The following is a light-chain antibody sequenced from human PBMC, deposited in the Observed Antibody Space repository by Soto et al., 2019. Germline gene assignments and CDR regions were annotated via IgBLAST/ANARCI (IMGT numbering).Light chain of an antibody. Sequence: EIVLTQSPATLSLSPGERATLSCRASQSVSSYLAWYQQKPGQAPRLLIYDTSDRATGLPARFSGSGSGTDFTLTISRLEPEDFAVYYCQHYYTSYTTFGQGTKVDNK. V-gene: IGKV3-11*01. J-gene: IGKJ1*01. CDR3: QHYYTSYTT. CDR2: DTS. CDR1: QSVSSY.